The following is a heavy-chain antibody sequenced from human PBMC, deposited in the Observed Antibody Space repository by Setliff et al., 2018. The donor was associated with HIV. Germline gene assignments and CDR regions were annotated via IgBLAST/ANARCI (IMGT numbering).Heavy chain of an antibody. J-gene: IGHJ4*02. Sequence: ASVKVSCKASGFIFTHYYIHWVRQAPGQGLEWMGRISPNSGGTQFAQKFQGRVALTRDTSISTAYMELSGLRSDDTAVYYCARGGSGGSCYGCFDYWGQGTLVTVSS. CDR1: GFIFTHYY. CDR3: ARGGSGGSCYGCFDY. CDR2: ISPNSGGT. D-gene: IGHD2-15*01. V-gene: IGHV1-2*06.